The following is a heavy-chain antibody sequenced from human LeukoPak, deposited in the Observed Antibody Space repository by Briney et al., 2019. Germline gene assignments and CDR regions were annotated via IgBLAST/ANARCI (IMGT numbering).Heavy chain of an antibody. V-gene: IGHV3-30-3*01. CDR1: GFTFSNYF. J-gene: IGHJ3*02. Sequence: QPGGSLRLPCAASGFTFSNYFMHWVRQAPGKGLEWVADIASDGSHTLYVESVKGRFTISRDNSKNTLYLQMNSLGPEDTAVYFCARERQDTVIHSGAFDIWGQGTMVTVSS. CDR2: IASDGSHT. D-gene: IGHD2-21*02. CDR3: ARERQDTVIHSGAFDI.